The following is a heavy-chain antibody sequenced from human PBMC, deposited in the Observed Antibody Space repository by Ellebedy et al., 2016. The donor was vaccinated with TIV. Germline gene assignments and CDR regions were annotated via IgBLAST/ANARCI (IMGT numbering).Heavy chain of an antibody. J-gene: IGHJ4*02. CDR2: VYYTVST. D-gene: IGHD3-9*01. Sequence: SETLSLTXTVSPGSISSYYWSWIRQPPGKGLEWIGYVYYTVSTNYNPSLKSRVSMSLDTSKNQFSLKLSSATAADTAVYYCARGFALRFFDWLDWGQGALVTVSS. CDR1: PGSISSYY. V-gene: IGHV4-59*01. CDR3: ARGFALRFFDWLD.